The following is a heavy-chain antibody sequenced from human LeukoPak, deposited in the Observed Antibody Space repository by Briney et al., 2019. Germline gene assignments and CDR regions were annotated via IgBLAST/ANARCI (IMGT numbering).Heavy chain of an antibody. D-gene: IGHD4-17*01. CDR3: ARGHTAVTRRFDF. CDR1: GFTFTTYS. CDR2: ISSGSSAI. J-gene: IGHJ4*02. V-gene: IGHV3-21*01. Sequence: GGSLRLSCEASGFTFTTYSMTWVRQAPGKGLEWVSIISSGSSAIFSADALKGRFTISRDDAKNLLYLDMNSLRAEDTAVYYCARGHTAVTRRFDFWGQGTLVTVSS.